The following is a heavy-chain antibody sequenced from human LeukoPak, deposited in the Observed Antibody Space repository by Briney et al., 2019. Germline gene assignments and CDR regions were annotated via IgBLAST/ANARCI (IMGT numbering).Heavy chain of an antibody. V-gene: IGHV3-48*03. CDR2: IPSSGGTI. CDR1: GFTFNNYE. D-gene: IGHD4-17*01. Sequence: PGGSLRLSCAASGFTFNNYEMNWVRQAPGKGLEWVSYIPSSGGTIYYADSVKGRFTMSRDNAKNSVYLQMSSLRAEDTAVYYCARDDYGATFDAFDIWGQGTMVTVSS. CDR3: ARDDYGATFDAFDI. J-gene: IGHJ3*02.